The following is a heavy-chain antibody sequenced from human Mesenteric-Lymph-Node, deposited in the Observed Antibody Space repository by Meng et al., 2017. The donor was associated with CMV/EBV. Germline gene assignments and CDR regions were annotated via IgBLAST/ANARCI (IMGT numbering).Heavy chain of an antibody. J-gene: IGHJ4*02. Sequence: LSCLASGFTLSNTAMHWVRQAPGKGLEWVAVISYDGSNKFYGDSVKGRFTISRDSFKNTLYLQMNSLRGDDTAVYYCARVGESLVDYWGQGTLVTVSS. CDR2: ISYDGSNK. CDR3: ARVGESLVDY. V-gene: IGHV3-30-3*01. CDR1: GFTLSNTA. D-gene: IGHD3-10*01.